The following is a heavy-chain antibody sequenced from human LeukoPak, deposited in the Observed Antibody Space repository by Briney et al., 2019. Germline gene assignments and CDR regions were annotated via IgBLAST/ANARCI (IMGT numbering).Heavy chain of an antibody. CDR2: IYHSGST. CDR3: ARKVRGFGP. J-gene: IGHJ5*02. V-gene: IGHV4-38-2*02. Sequence: SETLSLTCTVSGYSISSGYYWGWIRQPPGKGLEWIGSIYHSGSTNYNPSLKSRVTISVDTSKNQFSLKLSSVTAADTAVYYCARKVRGFGPWGQGTLVTVSS. D-gene: IGHD3-10*01. CDR1: GYSISSGYY.